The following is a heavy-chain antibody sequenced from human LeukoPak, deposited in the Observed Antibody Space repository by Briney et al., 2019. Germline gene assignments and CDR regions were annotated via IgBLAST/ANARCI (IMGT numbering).Heavy chain of an antibody. D-gene: IGHD6-19*01. CDR2: IYTSGST. CDR1: GGSISSGSYY. CDR3: ASSQKWLGLFDY. Sequence: PSETLSLTCTVSGGSISSGSYYWSWIRQPAGKGLEWIGRIYTSGSTNYNPSLKSRVTISVDTSKNQFSLKLSSVTAADTAVYYCASSQKWLGLFDYWGQGTLVTVSS. V-gene: IGHV4-61*02. J-gene: IGHJ4*02.